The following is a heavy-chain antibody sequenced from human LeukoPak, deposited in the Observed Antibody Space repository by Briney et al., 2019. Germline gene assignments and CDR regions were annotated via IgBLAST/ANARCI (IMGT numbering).Heavy chain of an antibody. V-gene: IGHV1-8*01. CDR1: AYTFTSYD. D-gene: IGHD1-26*01. CDR2: MNPNSGNA. Sequence: ASVKVSCKASAYTFTSYDINWVRQATGQGLEWMGWMNPNSGNAGYAQKFQGRVTMTRNTSISTAYMELSSLRSEDTAVYYCARVQGAYYYYGMDVWGQGTTVTVSS. J-gene: IGHJ6*02. CDR3: ARVQGAYYYYGMDV.